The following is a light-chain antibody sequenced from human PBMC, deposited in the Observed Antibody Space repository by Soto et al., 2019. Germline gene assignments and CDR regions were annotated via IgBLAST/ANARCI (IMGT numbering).Light chain of an antibody. CDR3: QQRSVWPLT. J-gene: IGKJ4*01. CDR2: DSS. Sequence: EIVLTQSPATLSLCPGXTGTLSCRASQSVSSFLAWFQQKPGQAPSLLIYDSSNRAPGIPARFSGSGSGTDFTLTISSLEPEDFAAYYCQQRSVWPLTFGGGTKVDI. V-gene: IGKV3-11*01. CDR1: QSVSSF.